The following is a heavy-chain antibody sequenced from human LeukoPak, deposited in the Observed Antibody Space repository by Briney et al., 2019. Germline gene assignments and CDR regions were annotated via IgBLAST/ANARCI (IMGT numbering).Heavy chain of an antibody. Sequence: GGSLRLSCAASGFIFSSYAMSWVRHAPGKGLEWVSSISGSGGSTYYAGSVRGRFTISRTNSKNTLHLQMNSLRAEDTAVYYCVKNAVDIVATMAYWGQGTLVTVSS. CDR1: GFIFSSYA. D-gene: IGHD5-12*01. V-gene: IGHV3-23*01. CDR3: VKNAVDIVATMAY. J-gene: IGHJ4*02. CDR2: ISGSGGST.